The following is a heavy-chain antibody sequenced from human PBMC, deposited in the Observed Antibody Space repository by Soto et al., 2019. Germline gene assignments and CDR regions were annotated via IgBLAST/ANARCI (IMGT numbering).Heavy chain of an antibody. V-gene: IGHV3-73*02. D-gene: IGHD2-2*01. Sequence: EVQLVESGGGLVQPGGSLKLSCAASGFTFSGSAMHWVRQASGKGLEWVGRIRSKANSYATTYAASVTGRFTISRDDSKNTAYLQMSRLKTEDTAIYYCTGDCSSPSCRLGIWGQGTLVTVSS. J-gene: IGHJ4*02. CDR1: GFTFSGSA. CDR2: IRSKANSYAT. CDR3: TGDCSSPSCRLGI.